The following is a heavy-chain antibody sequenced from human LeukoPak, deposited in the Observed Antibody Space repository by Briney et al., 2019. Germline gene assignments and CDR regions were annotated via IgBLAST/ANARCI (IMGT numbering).Heavy chain of an antibody. CDR2: ISAYNGNT. V-gene: IGHV1-18*01. J-gene: IGHJ4*02. Sequence: ALVKVSCKASGYTFTSYGISWVRQAPGQGLEWMGWISAYNGNTNYAQKLQGRVTMTTDTSTSTAYMELRSLRSDDTAVYYCARDAVAGTRQQASFDYWGQGTLVTGSS. CDR3: ARDAVAGTRQQASFDY. CDR1: GYTFTSYG. D-gene: IGHD6-19*01.